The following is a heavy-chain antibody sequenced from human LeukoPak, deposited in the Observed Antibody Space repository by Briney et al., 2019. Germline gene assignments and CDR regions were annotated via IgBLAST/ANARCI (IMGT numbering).Heavy chain of an antibody. CDR1: GYSFTSYW. CDR3: ARLTSSWSFDY. CDR2: VYPGDSNT. Sequence: GESLKISCKASGYSFTSYWLGWVRQMPGKGLEWMGIVYPGDSNTRYSPSFQGQVTISADKSITTAYLQWSSLKASDTAMYYCARLTSSWSFDYWGQGTLVTVSS. J-gene: IGHJ4*02. D-gene: IGHD6-13*01. V-gene: IGHV5-51*01.